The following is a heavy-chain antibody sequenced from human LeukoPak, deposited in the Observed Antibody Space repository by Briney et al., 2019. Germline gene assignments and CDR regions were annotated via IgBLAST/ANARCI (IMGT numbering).Heavy chain of an antibody. V-gene: IGHV4-4*07. CDR2: IYSSGST. CDR3: ARGYGSGSNWFDP. J-gene: IGHJ5*02. CDR1: GGSISTYY. Sequence: SETLSLTCTVSGGSISTYYWSWLRQPAGKDLEWIGRIYSSGSTNYNPSLKSRVTMSVNTSKNQLSLKLNSVTAADTAVYYCARGYGSGSNWFDPWGQGTLVIVSS. D-gene: IGHD3-10*01.